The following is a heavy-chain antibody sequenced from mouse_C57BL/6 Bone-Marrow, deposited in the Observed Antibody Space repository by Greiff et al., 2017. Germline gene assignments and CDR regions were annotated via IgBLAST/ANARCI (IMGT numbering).Heavy chain of an antibody. CDR2: ISYDGSN. CDR3: ARGGVYYYGSSWYFDV. D-gene: IGHD1-1*01. J-gene: IGHJ1*03. V-gene: IGHV3-6*01. CDR1: GYSITSGYY. Sequence: EVKLQESGPGLVKPSQSLSLTCSVTGYSITSGYYWNWIRQFPGNKLEWMGYISYDGSNNYNPSLNNRISITRDTSKNQFFLKLNSVTTEDTATYYCARGGVYYYGSSWYFDVWGTGTTVTVSS.